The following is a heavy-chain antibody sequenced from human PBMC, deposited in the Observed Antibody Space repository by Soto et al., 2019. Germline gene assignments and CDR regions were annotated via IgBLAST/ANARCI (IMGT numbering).Heavy chain of an antibody. CDR2: ISAYNGNT. J-gene: IGHJ5*02. V-gene: IGHV1-18*01. CDR3: ACSRLWFGELGFAP. Sequence: QVPLVQSGAEVKKPGASVKVSCKASGYTFTSYGISWVRQAPGQGREWMGWISAYNGNTNYAQKLQGRVTMTTDTSTSTAYMELRSLRSDDTAVYYCACSRLWFGELGFAPWGQGTLVTVSS. D-gene: IGHD3-10*01. CDR1: GYTFTSYG.